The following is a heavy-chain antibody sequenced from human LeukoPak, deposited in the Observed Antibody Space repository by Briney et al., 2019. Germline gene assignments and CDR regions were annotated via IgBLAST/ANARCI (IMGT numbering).Heavy chain of an antibody. CDR3: AREVVADPFDY. V-gene: IGHV1-69*04. J-gene: IGHJ4*02. D-gene: IGHD2-15*01. Sequence: SVKVSCKASGGTFSSYTISWVRQAPGQGLEWMGRIIPILGIANYAQKLPGRVTITADKSTSTAYMELTSRRPADTAVYYCAREVVADPFDYWGQGTLVTVSS. CDR1: GGTFSSYT. CDR2: IIPILGIA.